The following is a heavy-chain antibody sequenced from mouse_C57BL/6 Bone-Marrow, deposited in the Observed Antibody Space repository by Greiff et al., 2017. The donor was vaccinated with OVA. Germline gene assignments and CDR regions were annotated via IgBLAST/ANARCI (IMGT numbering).Heavy chain of an antibody. CDR2: ISSGSSTI. CDR1: GFTFSDYG. J-gene: IGHJ4*01. D-gene: IGHD6-2*01. CDR3: ASLWFGYYAMDY. V-gene: IGHV5-17*01. Sequence: EVMLVESGGGLVKPGGSLKLSCAASGFTFSDYGMHWVRQAPEKGLEWVAYISSGSSTIYYADTVKGRFTISRDNAKNTLLLQMTSLRSEDTAMYDCASLWFGYYAMDYWGQGTSVTVSS.